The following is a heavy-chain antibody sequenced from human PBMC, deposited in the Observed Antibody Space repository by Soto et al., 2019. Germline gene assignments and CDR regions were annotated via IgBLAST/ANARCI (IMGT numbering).Heavy chain of an antibody. J-gene: IGHJ4*02. CDR2: IYYSGST. Sequence: SATLSLTCTVSGGSISSYYWSWIRQPPGKGLKWIGYIYYSGSTNYNPSLKSRVTISVDTSKNQFSLKLSSVTAADTAVYYCARVRRAYFFFDYWGQGTLVTVSS. CDR3: ARVRRAYFFFDY. V-gene: IGHV4-59*01. D-gene: IGHD3-3*01. CDR1: GGSISSYY.